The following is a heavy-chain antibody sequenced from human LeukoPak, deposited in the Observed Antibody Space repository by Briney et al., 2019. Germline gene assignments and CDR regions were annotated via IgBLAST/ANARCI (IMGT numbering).Heavy chain of an antibody. V-gene: IGHV3-48*01. CDR3: ARVQSGYDHTPLDY. J-gene: IGHJ4*02. D-gene: IGHD5-12*01. Sequence: GGSLRLSCAASGFTFSSYSMSWVRQAPGKGLEWVSYINTGSSTIYYADSVKGRFTISRDNAKNSLYLQMNSQRAEDTAVYYCARVQSGYDHTPLDYWGQGTLVTVSS. CDR1: GFTFSSYS. CDR2: INTGSSTI.